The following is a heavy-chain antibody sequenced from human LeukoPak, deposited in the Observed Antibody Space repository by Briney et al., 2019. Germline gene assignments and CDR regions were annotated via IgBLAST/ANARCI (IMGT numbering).Heavy chain of an antibody. V-gene: IGHV6-1*01. Sequence: SQTLSLTCAISGDSVSSNIVAWNWIRQSPSRGLEWLGRTYYRSKWYNDYAVSVKSRITINPDTSKNQFSLQLNSVTPEDTAVYYCARNTIFGVVINTAPIDYWGQGTLVTVSS. D-gene: IGHD3-3*01. CDR2: TYYRSKWYN. CDR1: GDSVSSNIVA. J-gene: IGHJ4*02. CDR3: ARNTIFGVVINTAPIDY.